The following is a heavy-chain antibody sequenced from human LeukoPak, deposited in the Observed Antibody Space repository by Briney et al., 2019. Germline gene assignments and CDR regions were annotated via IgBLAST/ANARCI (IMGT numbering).Heavy chain of an antibody. V-gene: IGHV1-69*06. J-gene: IGHJ5*02. CDR3: ARLTMVRLTPPENWFDP. CDR2: IIPIFGTA. CDR1: GGTFSSYA. Sequence: ASVKVSCKASGGTFSSYAISWVRQAPGQGLEWMGGIIPIFGTANYAQKFQGRVTITADKSTSTAYMELSSLRSEDTAVYYCARLTMVRLTPPENWFDPWGQGTLVTVSS. D-gene: IGHD3-10*01.